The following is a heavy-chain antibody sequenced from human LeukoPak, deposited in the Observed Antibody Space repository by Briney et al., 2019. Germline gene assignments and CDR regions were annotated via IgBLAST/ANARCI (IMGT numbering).Heavy chain of an antibody. Sequence: VASVTVSCKASGYTFTVYYMHWVRQAPGQGLEWMGWNNPNSGGTDYAQKFQGRVTMTRDTSISTAYMVLSRLSSDDTAVYYLSRTALAAGPFDIWGQGTLVTVSS. CDR3: SRTALAAGPFDI. CDR1: GYTFTVYY. CDR2: NNPNSGGT. V-gene: IGHV1-2*02. J-gene: IGHJ3*02. D-gene: IGHD6-13*01.